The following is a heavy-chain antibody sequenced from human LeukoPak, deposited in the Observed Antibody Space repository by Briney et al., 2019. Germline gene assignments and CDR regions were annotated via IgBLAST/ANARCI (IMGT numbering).Heavy chain of an antibody. CDR1: GGSISSYS. Sequence: AETLSLTCSVSGGSISSYSWTWIRQPPGKGLEWIGFIDYSGSSNYNPSLKSRVTISADPSTNHFSLNLTSVTAADTAVYYCARGFTQYYESSGIFDYWGQGALVTVSS. J-gene: IGHJ4*02. V-gene: IGHV4-59*13. D-gene: IGHD3-22*01. CDR2: IDYSGSS. CDR3: ARGFTQYYESSGIFDY.